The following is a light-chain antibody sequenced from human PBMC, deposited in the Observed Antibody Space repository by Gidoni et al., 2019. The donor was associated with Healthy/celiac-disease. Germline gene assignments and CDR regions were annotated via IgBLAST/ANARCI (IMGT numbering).Light chain of an antibody. CDR1: QTVSSY. CDR3: QQRSNWPIT. V-gene: IGKV3-11*01. Sequence: EIVLTQSPATLSLSPGERATLSCRATQTVSSYLAWYQQKPGQAPRLLIYDASRRATGMPARFSGSGSGTDFTLTISRLEPEDFAVYYCQQRSNWPITFGQGTRLQIQ. J-gene: IGKJ5*01. CDR2: DAS.